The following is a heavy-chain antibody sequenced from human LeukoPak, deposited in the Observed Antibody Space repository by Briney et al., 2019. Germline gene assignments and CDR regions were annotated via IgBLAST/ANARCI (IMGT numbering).Heavy chain of an antibody. J-gene: IGHJ6*02. V-gene: IGHV1-8*02. CDR1: GYSFTSYD. CDR2: VNPRSGNT. CDR3: AKERDDLPTEKYGLDV. D-gene: IGHD1-1*01. Sequence: ASVKVSCKASGYSFTSYDINWVRQAPGQGLGWMGWVNPRSGNTGYAQKFQGRVTLTRNTAISTAYMELSGLRSEDTAVYYCAKERDDLPTEKYGLDVWGQGTTVTVTS.